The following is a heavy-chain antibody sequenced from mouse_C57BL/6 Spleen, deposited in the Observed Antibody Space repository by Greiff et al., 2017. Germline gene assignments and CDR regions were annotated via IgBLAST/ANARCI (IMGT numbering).Heavy chain of an antibody. J-gene: IGHJ4*01. CDR1: GYTFTSYW. CDR3: ARPPYYASSPYYAMDY. V-gene: IGHV1-55*01. Sequence: QVQLQQPGAELVKPGASVKMSCKASGYTFTSYWITWVKQRPGQGLAWIGDIYPGSGSTNYNEKFKSKATLTVDTSSSTAYMQLSSLTSEDAAVYYGARPPYYASSPYYAMDYWGQGTSVTVSS. D-gene: IGHD1-1*01. CDR2: IYPGSGST.